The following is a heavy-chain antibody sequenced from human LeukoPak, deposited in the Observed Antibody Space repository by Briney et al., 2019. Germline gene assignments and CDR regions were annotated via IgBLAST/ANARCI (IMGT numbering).Heavy chain of an antibody. D-gene: IGHD3-22*01. Sequence: GGSLRLSCAASGFNFNHYSMSWVRQAPGKGLEWVSSISSSGSDIYYADSVKGRFTISRDNAKNSLYLQMNSLTAEDTAVYYCARIRYDSSGYSDCWGQGTLVTVSS. CDR3: ARIRYDSSGYSDC. J-gene: IGHJ4*02. CDR2: ISSSGSDI. V-gene: IGHV3-21*01. CDR1: GFNFNHYS.